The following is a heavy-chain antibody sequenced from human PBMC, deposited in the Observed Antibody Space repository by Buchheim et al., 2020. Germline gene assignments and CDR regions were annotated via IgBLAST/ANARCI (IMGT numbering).Heavy chain of an antibody. CDR1: GFTFENYW. Sequence: VQLVESGGDLVQPGGSLRLSCAASGFTFENYWMHWVRQTPGKGLMWVSRIGYDESNTIYAESVRGRFTISRDTAKNTLYLQMNSLSAEDTAVYHCARDVGGSGPTSMDYWGQGT. CDR2: IGYDESNT. D-gene: IGHD1-14*01. J-gene: IGHJ4*02. CDR3: ARDVGGSGPTSMDY. V-gene: IGHV3-74*01.